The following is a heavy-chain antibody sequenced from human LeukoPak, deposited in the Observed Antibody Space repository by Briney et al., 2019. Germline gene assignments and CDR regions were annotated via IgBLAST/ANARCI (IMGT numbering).Heavy chain of an antibody. D-gene: IGHD3-22*01. CDR1: GFTFSSYA. CDR3: AKDLENYYDSSGYYYQYYYYGMDV. Sequence: GGSLRLSCAASGFTFSSYAMSWVRQAPGKGLEWVSAINGSGGSTYYADSVKGRFTISRDNSKNTLYLQMNSMRAEDTAVYYCAKDLENYYDSSGYYYQYYYYGMDVWGQGTTVTVSS. J-gene: IGHJ6*02. CDR2: INGSGGST. V-gene: IGHV3-23*01.